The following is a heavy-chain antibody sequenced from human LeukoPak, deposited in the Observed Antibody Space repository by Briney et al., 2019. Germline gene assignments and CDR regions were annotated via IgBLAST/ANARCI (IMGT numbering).Heavy chain of an antibody. CDR2: ISWNSGSI. J-gene: IGHJ4*02. Sequence: PGRSLRLSCAASGFTFDDYAMHWVRHAPGKGLEWVSGISWNSGSIGYADSVKGRFTISRDNAKNSLYLQMNSLRAEDTALYYCAKVAAGTLRYFDYWGQGTLVTVSS. V-gene: IGHV3-9*01. D-gene: IGHD6-13*01. CDR1: GFTFDDYA. CDR3: AKVAAGTLRYFDY.